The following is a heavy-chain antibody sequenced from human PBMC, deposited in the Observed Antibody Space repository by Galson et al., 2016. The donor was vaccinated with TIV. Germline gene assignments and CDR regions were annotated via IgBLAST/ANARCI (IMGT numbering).Heavy chain of an antibody. J-gene: IGHJ4*02. V-gene: IGHV3-48*02. CDR2: ISNTGATV. D-gene: IGHD6-19*01. Sequence: SLRLSCAVSGFTFSSYTMYWVRQAPGKGLEWVSYISNTGATVHYTDSVKGRFTVSRDNAKNSLFLQMNSLRDEDTAVYYCARVLAGLFDYWGQGTLVTVSS. CDR3: ARVLAGLFDY. CDR1: GFTFSSYT.